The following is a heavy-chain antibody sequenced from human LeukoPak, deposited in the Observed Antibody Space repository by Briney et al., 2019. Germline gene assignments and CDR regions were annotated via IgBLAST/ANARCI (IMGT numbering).Heavy chain of an antibody. J-gene: IGHJ6*02. CDR2: ISSSGTGT. D-gene: IGHD3-10*01. CDR1: GLTFSSYV. V-gene: IGHV3-23*01. Sequence: PGGSLRLSCAASGLTFSSYVMIWVRQAPGKGLEWVSVISSSGTGTDYADSVNGRLTISRDNSKNKWYLQSNSLRAEDTADCGCAKVRQGSGSSGSHYCYIMDVWGQGTTVTVSS. CDR3: AKVRQGSGSSGSHYCYIMDV.